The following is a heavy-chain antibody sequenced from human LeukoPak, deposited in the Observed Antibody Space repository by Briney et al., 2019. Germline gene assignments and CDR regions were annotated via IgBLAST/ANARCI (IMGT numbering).Heavy chain of an antibody. CDR3: ARVGGNSAEYFQH. V-gene: IGHV1-46*01. CDR2: INPSGGST. J-gene: IGHJ1*01. CDR1: GYTFTSYY. D-gene: IGHD4-23*01. Sequence: ASVKVSCKASGYTFTSYYIHWVRQAPRQGLEWMGMINPSGGSTNYAQKFQGRVTMTRDTSTSTVYMELSSLRSEDTAVYYCARVGGNSAEYFQHWGQGTLVTVSS.